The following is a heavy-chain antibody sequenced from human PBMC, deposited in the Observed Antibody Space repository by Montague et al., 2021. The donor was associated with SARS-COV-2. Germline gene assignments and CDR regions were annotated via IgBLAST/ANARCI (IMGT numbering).Heavy chain of an antibody. D-gene: IGHD3-22*01. CDR1: GDSFTSRTYS. CDR2: MYYNGST. CDR3: AKKKYYYDSGAFYGWFDP. Sequence: SETLSLTCTASGDSFTSRTYSWGWIRQPPGKGLEWIGDMYYNGSTHFNPSLKSRATMSVDSSKNQFSLKLSSVTAADTAVYVCAKKKYYYDSGAFYGWFDPWGQGALVTVSS. J-gene: IGHJ5*02. V-gene: IGHV4-39*01.